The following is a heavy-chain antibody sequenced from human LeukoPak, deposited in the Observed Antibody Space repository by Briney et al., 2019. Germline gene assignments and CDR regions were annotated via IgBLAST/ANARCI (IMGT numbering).Heavy chain of an antibody. D-gene: IGHD2-15*01. J-gene: IGHJ5*02. CDR3: ARGDIDH. V-gene: IGHV1-46*02. CDR2: IHPNDGGT. Sequence: GASVKASCKTSGYTFNIYYVQWVRQAPGQGLEWMGVIHPNDGGTTYAQKFQGRIIMTSDTSTSTIYMELSSLKSDDTAVYYCARGDIDHWGQGTLVTVS. CDR1: GYTFNIYY.